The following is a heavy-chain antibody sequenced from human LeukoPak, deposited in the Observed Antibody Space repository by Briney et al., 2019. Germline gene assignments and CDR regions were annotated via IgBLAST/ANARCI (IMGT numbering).Heavy chain of an antibody. D-gene: IGHD6-19*01. CDR3: ASAPWLVPNYYYGMDV. J-gene: IGHJ6*02. V-gene: IGHV4-59*01. CDR1: GGSISSYY. CDR2: IYYSGST. Sequence: SETLSLTCIVSGGSISSYYWSWIRQPPGKGLEWIGYIYYSGSTNYNPSLKSRVTISVDTSKNQFSLKLSSVTAADTAVYYCASAPWLVPNYYYGMDVWGQGTTVTVSS.